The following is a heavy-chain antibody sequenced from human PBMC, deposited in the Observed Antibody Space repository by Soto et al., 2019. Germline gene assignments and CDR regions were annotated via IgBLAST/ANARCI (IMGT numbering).Heavy chain of an antibody. D-gene: IGHD3-3*01. Sequence: QVQLQQWGAGLLKPSETLSLTCAVYGGSFSGYYWSWIRQPPGKGLEWIGEINHSGSTNYNPSLKCRVTISVDTSKTQFSLKLSSVTAADTAVYYCAYYGDFDYWGQGTLVTVSS. J-gene: IGHJ4*02. CDR3: AYYGDFDY. CDR2: INHSGST. V-gene: IGHV4-34*01. CDR1: GGSFSGYY.